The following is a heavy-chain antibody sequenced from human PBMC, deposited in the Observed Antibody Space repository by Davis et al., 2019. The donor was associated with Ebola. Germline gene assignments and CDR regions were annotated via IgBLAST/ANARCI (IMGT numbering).Heavy chain of an antibody. CDR2: INHSGST. Sequence: SETLSLTCAVYGGSFSGYYWSWIRQPPGKGLEWIGEINHSGSTNYNPSLKSRVTISVDTSKNQFSLKLSSVTAADTAVHYCARETTVTLIDYWGQGTLVTVSS. J-gene: IGHJ4*02. D-gene: IGHD4-17*01. V-gene: IGHV4-34*01. CDR3: ARETTVTLIDY. CDR1: GGSFSGYY.